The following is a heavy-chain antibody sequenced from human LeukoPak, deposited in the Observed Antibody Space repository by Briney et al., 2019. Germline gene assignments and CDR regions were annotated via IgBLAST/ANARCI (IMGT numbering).Heavy chain of an antibody. CDR2: ISSRSRDI. CDR3: ARLETHWNYWYFDL. V-gene: IGHV3-48*02. D-gene: IGHD1-1*01. CDR1: GFTFSTYS. Sequence: GGSLRLSCAASGFTFSTYSMNWVRQAPGEGLEWVSYISSRSRDIYYADSVKGRLTISRDNGKNSLYLQMNSLRDEDTAVYYCARLETHWNYWYFDLWGRGTLVTVSS. J-gene: IGHJ2*01.